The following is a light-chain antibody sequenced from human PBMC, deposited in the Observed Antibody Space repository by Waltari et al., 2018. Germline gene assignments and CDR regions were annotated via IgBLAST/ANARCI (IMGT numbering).Light chain of an antibody. J-gene: IGLJ3*02. V-gene: IGLV2-11*01. Sequence: QSALTQPRSVSGSPGQSVTIPCAVTSGDVGANNYVSWYQHHPGKAPKVVIYDVARRPSGVPDRFTGSRSGNTASLTISGLQADDEADYYCCSYVGSYTWVFGGGTRLTVL. CDR3: CSYVGSYTWV. CDR1: SGDVGANNY. CDR2: DVA.